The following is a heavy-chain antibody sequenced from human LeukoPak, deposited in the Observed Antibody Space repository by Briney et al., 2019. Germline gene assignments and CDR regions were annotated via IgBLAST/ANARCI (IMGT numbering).Heavy chain of an antibody. V-gene: IGHV3-74*01. J-gene: IGHJ3*02. CDR1: GFTSTRYW. Sequence: GGSLRLSCAASGFTSTRYWMHWVRQAPGKGLVWVSRVNSDGSSATYADSVKGRFTISRDNAKNTLYLQMRSLRSEDTAVYYCAREDSHLRIAFDMWGHGTMVTVSS. D-gene: IGHD6-6*01. CDR2: VNSDGSSA. CDR3: AREDSHLRIAFDM.